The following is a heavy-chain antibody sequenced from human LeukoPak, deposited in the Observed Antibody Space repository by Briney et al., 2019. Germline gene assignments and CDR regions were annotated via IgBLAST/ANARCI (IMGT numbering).Heavy chain of an antibody. J-gene: IGHJ4*02. CDR3: ARGLGMITFGGVIVPRGFDY. CDR2: INPNGGGT. CDR1: GYTFTGYY. Sequence: ASVKVSCKASGYTFTGYYMHWVRQAPGQGLEWMGWINPNGGGTNYAQKFQGRVTMTRDTSISTAYMELSRLRSDDTAVYYCARGLGMITFGGVIVPRGFDYWGQGTLVTVSS. V-gene: IGHV1-2*02. D-gene: IGHD3-16*02.